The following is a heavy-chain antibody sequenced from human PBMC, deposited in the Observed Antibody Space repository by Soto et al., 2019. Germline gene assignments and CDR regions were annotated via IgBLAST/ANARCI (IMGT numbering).Heavy chain of an antibody. Sequence: GGSLKISCKGSGYSFSSYWIGWVRQMPGKGLEWMGIIYPGDSDTRYSPSFQGQVTISADKSISTAYLQWSSLKASDTAMYYCARRHYSSSWSGAFDIWGQGTMVTVSS. CDR1: GYSFSSYW. CDR3: ARRHYSSSWSGAFDI. J-gene: IGHJ3*02. V-gene: IGHV5-51*01. D-gene: IGHD6-13*01. CDR2: IYPGDSDT.